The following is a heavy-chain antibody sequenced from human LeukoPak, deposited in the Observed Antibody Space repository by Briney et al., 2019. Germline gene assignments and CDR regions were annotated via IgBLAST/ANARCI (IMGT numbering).Heavy chain of an antibody. J-gene: IGHJ3*02. V-gene: IGHV1-18*01. CDR1: GYTFTSYG. Sequence: ASVKVSCKASGYTFTSYGISWVRQAPGQGLEWMGWISAYNGNTNYAQKLQGRVTMTTDTSTSTAYMELRSLRSDDTAVYYCARVYCGGDCYDAFDIWGQGTMVTVSS. CDR3: ARVYCGGDCYDAFDI. D-gene: IGHD2-21*02. CDR2: ISAYNGNT.